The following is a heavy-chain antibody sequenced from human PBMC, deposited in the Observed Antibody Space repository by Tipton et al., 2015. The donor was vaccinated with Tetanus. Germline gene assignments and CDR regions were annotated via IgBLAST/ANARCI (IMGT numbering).Heavy chain of an antibody. J-gene: IGHJ4*02. V-gene: IGHV3-33*01. CDR1: GLFFKNAW. CDR2: SWYDGTDK. CDR3: AREADCSGGSCFSGDFDN. Sequence: SLRLSCGTSGLFFKNAWMNWVRQAPGKGLEWVAVSWYDGTDKYYADSVKGRFTISRDNSKNTLYLQMNSLRAEDTAVYYCAREADCSGGSCFSGDFDNWGQGTQVTVSS. D-gene: IGHD2-15*01.